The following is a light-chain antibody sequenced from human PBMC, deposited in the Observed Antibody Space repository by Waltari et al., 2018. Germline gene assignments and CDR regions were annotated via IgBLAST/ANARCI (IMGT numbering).Light chain of an antibody. CDR2: KND. Sequence: QSVLTQPPSAPGTPGERVTISCSGSTSNVGTKTVNWYQHFPGMAPKLLIYKNDQGRPGGPDRFSGSKSGTSASLAISGLQYEDEAVYYCAAWDDSLSGYVFGTGTKVSV. V-gene: IGLV1-44*01. J-gene: IGLJ1*01. CDR1: TSNVGTKT. CDR3: AAWDDSLSGYV.